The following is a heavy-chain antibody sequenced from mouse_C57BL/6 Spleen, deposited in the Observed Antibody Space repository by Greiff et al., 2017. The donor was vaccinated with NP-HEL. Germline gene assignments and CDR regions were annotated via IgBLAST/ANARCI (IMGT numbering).Heavy chain of an antibody. CDR2: LYPGSGST. V-gene: IGHV1-55*01. D-gene: IGHD1-1*01. J-gene: IGHJ2*01. CDR1: GYTFTSYW. CDR3: ARRGIDYYGSSSFLDY. Sequence: VQLQQPGAELVKPGASVKMSCKASGYTFTSYWITWVKQRPGQGLEWIGDLYPGSGSTNYNEKFKSKATLTVDTSSSTAYMQLSSLTSEDSAVYYCARRGIDYYGSSSFLDYWGQGTTLTVSS.